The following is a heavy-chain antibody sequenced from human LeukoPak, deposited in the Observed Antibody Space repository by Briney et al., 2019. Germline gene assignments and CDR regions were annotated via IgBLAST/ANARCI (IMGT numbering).Heavy chain of an antibody. CDR3: ARHHYYYYYYYMDV. V-gene: IGHV4-34*01. J-gene: IGHJ6*03. CDR2: INHSGST. Sequence: PSETLSLTCAVYGGSFSGYYWSWIRQPPGKGLEWIGEINHSGSTNYNPSLKSRVTISVDTSKNQFSLKLSSVTAADTAVYYCARHHYYYYYYYMDVWGKGTTVTVSS. CDR1: GGSFSGYY.